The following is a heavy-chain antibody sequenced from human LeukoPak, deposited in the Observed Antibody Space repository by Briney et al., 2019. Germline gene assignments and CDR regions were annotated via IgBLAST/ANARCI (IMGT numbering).Heavy chain of an antibody. J-gene: IGHJ3*02. CDR3: ARAIPIFGVVNTPDAFDI. CDR1: GGTFSSYS. Sequence: EASVKVSCKASGGTFSSYSISWVRQAPEQGREWMGGIIPIFGTANYAQKFQGRVTITTDESTSTAYIELRRLRSEETAVYYCARAIPIFGVVNTPDAFDIWGARTMVTVSS. V-gene: IGHV1-69*05. CDR2: IIPIFGTA. D-gene: IGHD3-3*01.